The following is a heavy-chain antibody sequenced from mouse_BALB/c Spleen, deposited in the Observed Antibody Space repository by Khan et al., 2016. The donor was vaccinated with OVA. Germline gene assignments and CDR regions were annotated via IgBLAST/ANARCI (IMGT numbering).Heavy chain of an antibody. CDR1: GYSITSDYA. CDR3: ARSGTITTVVATDFDY. D-gene: IGHD1-1*01. CDR2: ISYSGRT. V-gene: IGHV3-2*02. Sequence: EVQLQESGPGLVKPSQSLSLTCTVTGYSITSDYAWNWIRQFPGNKLEWMGYISYSGRTSYNPSLNSRISITRDTSKNQFFLQLNSVTTEDTATYYCARSGTITTVVATDFDYWGQGTTLTVSS. J-gene: IGHJ2*01.